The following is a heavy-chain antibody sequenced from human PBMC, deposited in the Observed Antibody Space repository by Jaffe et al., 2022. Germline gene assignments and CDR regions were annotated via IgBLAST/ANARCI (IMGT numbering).Heavy chain of an antibody. Sequence: QVQLQESGPGLVKPSQTLSLTCTVSGGSISSGSYYWSWIRQPAGKGLEWIGRIYTSGSTNYNPSLKSRVTISVDTSKNQFSLKLSSVTAADTAVYYCARDPSPSGDLTEGHFDYWGQGTLVTVSS. J-gene: IGHJ4*02. CDR1: GGSISSGSYY. CDR2: IYTSGST. D-gene: IGHD4-17*01. CDR3: ARDPSPSGDLTEGHFDY. V-gene: IGHV4-61*02.